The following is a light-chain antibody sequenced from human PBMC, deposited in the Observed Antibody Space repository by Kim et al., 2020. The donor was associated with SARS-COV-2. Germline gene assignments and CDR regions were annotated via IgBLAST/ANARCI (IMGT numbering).Light chain of an antibody. CDR3: LQDDIYPYT. J-gene: IGKJ2*01. CDR2: DAS. CDR1: QDIGSD. V-gene: IGKV1-6*01. Sequence: AIQMTQSPSSLSASVGGRVTISCRASQDIGSDLAWYQQQPGKAPKFLIYDASILQSGVPSRFSGSGSGTDFTLTISSLQPEDFATYYCLQDDIYPYTFGQGTKLDI.